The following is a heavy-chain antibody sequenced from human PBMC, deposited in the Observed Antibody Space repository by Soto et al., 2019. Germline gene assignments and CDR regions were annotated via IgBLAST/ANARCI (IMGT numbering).Heavy chain of an antibody. V-gene: IGHV4-30-4*01. CDR3: ARGDSSGYDVIDI. J-gene: IGHJ3*02. CDR1: AFSIISRYDC. D-gene: IGHD3-22*01. Sequence: SETQSLTSTFAAFSIISRYDCLSRIRQPPGKGLEWIGYIYYSGSTYYNPSLKSRVTISVDTSKNQFSLKLSSVTAADTAVYYCARGDSSGYDVIDIWGQGTMVTVSS. CDR2: IYYSGST.